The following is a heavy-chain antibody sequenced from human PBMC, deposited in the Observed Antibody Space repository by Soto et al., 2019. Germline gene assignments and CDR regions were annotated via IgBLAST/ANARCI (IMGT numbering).Heavy chain of an antibody. J-gene: IGHJ4*02. V-gene: IGHV4-4*02. D-gene: IGHD1-7*01. Sequence: QVQLQESGPGLVKPSGTLSLTCAVSGDSISSSNWWSWVRQSPGKGLEWIGEIYHSGSTNYNPSPXXRXXISVAKSKNQFSLKLSSVTAADTAVYYCARDGTGTTLPFDYWGQGTLVTVSS. CDR1: GDSISSSNW. CDR3: ARDGTGTTLPFDY. CDR2: IYHSGST.